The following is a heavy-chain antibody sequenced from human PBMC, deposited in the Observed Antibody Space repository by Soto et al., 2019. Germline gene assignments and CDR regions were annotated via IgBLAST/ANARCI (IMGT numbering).Heavy chain of an antibody. V-gene: IGHV5-10-1*04. CDR1: GYSFTSYW. CDR2: IDPSDSYT. CDR3: ALVVDGLFYSDY. Sequence: GESLKISCKGSGYSFTSYWISWVRQMPGKGLEWMGRIDPSDSYTNYSPSFQGQVTISADKSIRTAYLQWSSLKASDTAMYYCALVVDGLFYSDYWGQGTPVTVSS. J-gene: IGHJ4*02. D-gene: IGHD3-22*01.